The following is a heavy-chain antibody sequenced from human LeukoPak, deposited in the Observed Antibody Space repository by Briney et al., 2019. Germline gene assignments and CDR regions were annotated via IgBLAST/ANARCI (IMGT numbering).Heavy chain of an antibody. Sequence: GGSRRLSWAAAGFTFNTYSMNWVRQAPGEVREWVSYISSSSSTIHYADSVKGRFTISRDNSKNTLYLQVNSLRAEDTAVYYCAKVDIAAAGPHYFDYWGQGTLVTVSS. CDR3: AKVDIAAAGPHYFDY. CDR1: GFTFNTYS. CDR2: ISSSSSTI. J-gene: IGHJ4*02. D-gene: IGHD6-13*01. V-gene: IGHV3-48*01.